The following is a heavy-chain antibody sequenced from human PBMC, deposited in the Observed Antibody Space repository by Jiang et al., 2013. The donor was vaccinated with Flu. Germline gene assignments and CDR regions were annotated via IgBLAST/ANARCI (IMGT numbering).Heavy chain of an antibody. CDR3: AYPNDYTLQHYGMDV. CDR1: GGTFSSYA. CDR2: IIPIFGTA. Sequence: SCKASGGTFSSYAISWVRQAPGQGLEWMGGIIPIFGTANYAQKFQGRVTITADESTSTAYMELSSLRSEDTAVYYCAYPNDYTLQHYGMDVWGQGTTVTVSS. D-gene: IGHD4-11*01. V-gene: IGHV1-69*01. J-gene: IGHJ6*02.